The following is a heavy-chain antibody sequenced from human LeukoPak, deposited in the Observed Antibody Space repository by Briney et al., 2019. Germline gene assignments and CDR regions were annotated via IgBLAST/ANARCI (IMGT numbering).Heavy chain of an antibody. Sequence: ASVKVSYKASGGSFSTHSISWLRQSPGQGLEWMGEVIPILGAPNTAQKFQGRVTTTAAEAPTTAYMELSSLGSEDTAMYYCARTLHGAFDIWGQGTMVTVSS. V-gene: IGHV1-69*01. CDR2: VIPILGAP. CDR3: ARTLHGAFDI. J-gene: IGHJ3*02. CDR1: GGSFSTHS.